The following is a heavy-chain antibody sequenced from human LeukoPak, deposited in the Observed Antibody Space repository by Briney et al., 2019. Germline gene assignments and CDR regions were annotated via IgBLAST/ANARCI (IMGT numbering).Heavy chain of an antibody. CDR3: AGGDYGDVLTGYYKGPIQN. V-gene: IGHV1-69*06. CDR2: IIPIFGAP. CDR1: GGTFTSYV. J-gene: IGHJ4*02. D-gene: IGHD3-9*01. Sequence: GASVKVSCKASGGTFTSYVFSWVRQAPGQGLEWMGRIIPIFGAPHYAQKFQGRVTITADKSTSIAYMEMSGLRSEDTAVYYCAGGDYGDVLTGYYKGPIQNWGQGTLVTVSS.